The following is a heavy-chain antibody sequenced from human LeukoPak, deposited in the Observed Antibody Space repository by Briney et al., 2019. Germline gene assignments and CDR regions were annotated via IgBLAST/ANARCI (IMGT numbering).Heavy chain of an antibody. Sequence: ASVKVSCKASGGTFSSYAISWVRQAPGQGLEWMGWISAYNGNTNYAQKLQGRVTMTTDTSTSTAYMELRSLRSDDTAVYYCARDTSYYGSGSYYLRQNWFDPWGQGTLVTVSS. CDR1: GGTFSSYA. J-gene: IGHJ5*02. D-gene: IGHD3-10*01. V-gene: IGHV1-18*01. CDR3: ARDTSYYGSGSYYLRQNWFDP. CDR2: ISAYNGNT.